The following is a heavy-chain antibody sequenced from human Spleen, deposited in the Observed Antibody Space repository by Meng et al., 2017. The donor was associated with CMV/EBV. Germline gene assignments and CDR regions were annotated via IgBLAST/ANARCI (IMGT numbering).Heavy chain of an antibody. Sequence: GESLKISCAASGFTVSSNYMSWVRQAPGKGLEWVSVIYSGGSTYYADSVKGRFIISRDNSKNTLYLQMDSLRAEDSAVYYCARGSGEFDFWGQGTLVTVSS. CDR1: GFTVSSNY. D-gene: IGHD1-14*01. CDR3: ARGSGEFDF. J-gene: IGHJ4*02. CDR2: IYSGGST. V-gene: IGHV3-53*05.